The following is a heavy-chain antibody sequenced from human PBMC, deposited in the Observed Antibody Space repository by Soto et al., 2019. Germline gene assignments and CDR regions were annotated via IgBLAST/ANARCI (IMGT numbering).Heavy chain of an antibody. V-gene: IGHV1-2*02. CDR2: INPNSGGT. CDR3: ARDPIVVVPAAKYNWFDP. Sequence: WASVKVSCKASGYTFTGYYMHWVRQAPGQGLEWMGWINPNSGGTNYAQKFQGRVTMTRDTSISTAYMELSRLRSDDTAVYYCARDPIVVVPAAKYNWFDPWGQGTLVTVSS. D-gene: IGHD2-2*01. J-gene: IGHJ5*02. CDR1: GYTFTGYY.